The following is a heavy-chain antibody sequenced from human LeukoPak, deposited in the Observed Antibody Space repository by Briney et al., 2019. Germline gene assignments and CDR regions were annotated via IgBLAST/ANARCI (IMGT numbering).Heavy chain of an antibody. J-gene: IGHJ4*02. CDR1: GITFSTYW. D-gene: IGHD3-22*01. Sequence: PGGSLRLSCAGSGITFSTYWMHWVRQAPGKGLVCVSRINSEGSTISYADSVKGRFTISRDNAKNTLFLQMNSLRAEDTAVYYCARISSDSISYYDHWGQGTLVTVSS. CDR2: INSEGSTI. V-gene: IGHV3-74*01. CDR3: ARISSDSISYYDH.